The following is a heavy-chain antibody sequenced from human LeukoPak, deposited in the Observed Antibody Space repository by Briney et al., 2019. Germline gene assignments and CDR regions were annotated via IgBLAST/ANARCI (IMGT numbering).Heavy chain of an antibody. D-gene: IGHD2-15*01. J-gene: IGHJ6*02. CDR2: IIPILGIA. CDR3: ARALSTIDCRTPQHYGMDV. Sequence: SEKVSCKASGGTFSSYAISWVRQAPGQGLEWMGRIIPILGIANYAQKFPGRVTITADKSTSTAYRELSSLRSEDTAVYYCARALSTIDCRTPQHYGMDVWGQGTTVTVSS. CDR1: GGTFSSYA. V-gene: IGHV1-69*04.